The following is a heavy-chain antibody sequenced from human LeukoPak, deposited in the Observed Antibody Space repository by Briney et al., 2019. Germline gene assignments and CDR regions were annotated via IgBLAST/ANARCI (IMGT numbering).Heavy chain of an antibody. D-gene: IGHD5-12*01. V-gene: IGHV1-69*06. CDR2: IIPIFGTA. Sequence: SVKVSCKASGGTFSSYAISWVRQAPGQGLEWMGGIIPIFGTANYAQKFQGRVTITADKSTSTAYMELSSLRSEDTAVYYCARGGYSGYDSSPLGYWGQGTLVTVSS. CDR1: GGTFSSYA. J-gene: IGHJ4*02. CDR3: ARGGYSGYDSSPLGY.